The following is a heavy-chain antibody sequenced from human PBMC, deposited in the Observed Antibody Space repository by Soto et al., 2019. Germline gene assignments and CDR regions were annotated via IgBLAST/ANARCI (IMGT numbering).Heavy chain of an antibody. CDR3: ARHRHPRGTVGATSPLDP. J-gene: IGHJ5*02. CDR1: GFSVSSNY. D-gene: IGHD1-26*01. CDR2: HYSAGST. Sequence: LRLSCAISGFSVSSNYLSWVRQAPGKGLEWVSVHYSAGSTYYADSVQGRFTISRDKSNNTLYLQMRRVRAEDTAVYFCARHRHPRGTVGATSPLDPWGQGTQVTVSS. V-gene: IGHV3-53*01.